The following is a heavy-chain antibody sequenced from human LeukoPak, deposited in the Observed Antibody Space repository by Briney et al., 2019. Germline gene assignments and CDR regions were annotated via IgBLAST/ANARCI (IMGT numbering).Heavy chain of an antibody. V-gene: IGHV4-34*01. CDR2: INHSGGT. Sequence: SETLSLTCAVYGGSFSGYYWSWIRQPPGKGLEWIGEINHSGGTNYNPSLKSRVTISVDTSKNQFSLKLSSVTAADTAVYYCARRGYYYGSGSYYNSPFDYWGQGTLVTVSS. CDR3: ARRGYYYGSGSYYNSPFDY. J-gene: IGHJ4*02. D-gene: IGHD3-10*01. CDR1: GGSFSGYY.